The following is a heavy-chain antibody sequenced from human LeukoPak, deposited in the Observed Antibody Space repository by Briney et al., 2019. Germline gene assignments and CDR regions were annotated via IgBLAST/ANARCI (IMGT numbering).Heavy chain of an antibody. J-gene: IGHJ4*02. Sequence: PGGSLRLSCAASGFTFSSYSMNWVRQAPGKGLQWGSSISSSSSYIYSADSVKGRVTISRDNAKNSLYLQMSSLRVEDTAVYYCAGVWSPPYTSNWPYSFDYWGQGTLVTVSS. CDR2: ISSSSSYI. CDR3: AGVWSPPYTSNWPYSFDY. D-gene: IGHD6-13*01. CDR1: GFTFSSYS. V-gene: IGHV3-21*01.